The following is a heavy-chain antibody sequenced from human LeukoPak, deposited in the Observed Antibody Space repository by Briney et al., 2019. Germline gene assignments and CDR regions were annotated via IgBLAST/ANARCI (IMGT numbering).Heavy chain of an antibody. CDR1: GYTFTSYA. D-gene: IGHD5-12*01. CDR3: ARTRGYSGYDLGY. V-gene: IGHV1-3*03. CDR2: INAGNGNT. J-gene: IGHJ4*02. Sequence: ASVKVSCKASGYTFTSYAMHLVRQAPGQRLEWMGWINAGNGNTKYSQEFQGRVTITRDTSASTAYMELSSLRSEDMAVYYCARTRGYSGYDLGYWGQGTLVTVSS.